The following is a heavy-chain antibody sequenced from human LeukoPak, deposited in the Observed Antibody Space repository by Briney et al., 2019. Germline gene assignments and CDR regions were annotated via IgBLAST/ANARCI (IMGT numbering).Heavy chain of an antibody. D-gene: IGHD3-22*01. Sequence: SGGSLRLSCAASGFTFSSYEMNWVRQAPGKGLEWVSAISGSGGSTYYADSVKGRFTISRDNSKNTLYLQMNSLRAEDTAVYYCAKARYYDRTGVWWYFDLWGRGTLVTVSS. V-gene: IGHV3-23*01. CDR1: GFTFSSYE. CDR2: ISGSGGST. J-gene: IGHJ2*01. CDR3: AKARYYDRTGVWWYFDL.